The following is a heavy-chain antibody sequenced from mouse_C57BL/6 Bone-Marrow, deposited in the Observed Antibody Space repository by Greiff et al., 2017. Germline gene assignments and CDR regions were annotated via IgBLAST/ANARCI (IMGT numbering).Heavy chain of an antibody. V-gene: IGHV1-69*01. J-gene: IGHJ2*01. D-gene: IGHD1-1*01. CDR3: ARFGSSSDY. CDR1: GYTFTSYW. Sequence: QVQLQQSGAELVMPGASVKLSCKASGYTFTSYWMHWVKQRPGQGLEWIGEIDPSDSYTNYNQKFKGKSTLNVDKSSSTAYMQLSSLTSEDSAVYYCARFGSSSDYWGQGTTLTVSS. CDR2: IDPSDSYT.